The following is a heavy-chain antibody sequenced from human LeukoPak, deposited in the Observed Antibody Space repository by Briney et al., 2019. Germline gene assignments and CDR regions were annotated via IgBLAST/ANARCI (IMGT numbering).Heavy chain of an antibody. CDR1: GYTFPSYY. CDR3: AREGPAYDSSEPFLDY. Sequence: ASEKVSCKASGYTFPSYYMHWVRQAPGQGLEWMGIINPNGGSTSYAQKFQGRLTMTRDTSTSTVYMELSSLRSEDTAVYYCAREGPAYDSSEPFLDYWGQGTLVTVSS. D-gene: IGHD3-22*01. CDR2: INPNGGST. J-gene: IGHJ4*02. V-gene: IGHV1-46*01.